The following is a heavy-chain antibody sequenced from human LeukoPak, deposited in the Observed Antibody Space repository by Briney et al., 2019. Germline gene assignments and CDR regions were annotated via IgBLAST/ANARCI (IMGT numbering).Heavy chain of an antibody. V-gene: IGHV3-23*01. Sequence: PGGSLRLSCAASGFTFSSYAMSWVRQAPGKGLEWVSAISGSGGSPYYADSVKGRFTISRDNSKNTLYLQMNSLRAEDTAVYYCAKDQDYYDSSGYYFSFDYWGQGTLVTVSS. CDR2: ISGSGGSP. CDR3: AKDQDYYDSSGYYFSFDY. J-gene: IGHJ4*02. CDR1: GFTFSSYA. D-gene: IGHD3-22*01.